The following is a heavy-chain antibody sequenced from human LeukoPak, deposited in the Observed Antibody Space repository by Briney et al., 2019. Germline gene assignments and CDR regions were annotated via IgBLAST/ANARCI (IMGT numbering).Heavy chain of an antibody. Sequence: GGSLRLSCAASGFTFSSYAMSWVRQAPGKGLEWVSAISGSGGSTYYADSVKGRFTISRDNSKNTLYLQINSLRAEDTAVYYCAKRYSSSWSRPNTDYWGQGTLVTVSS. D-gene: IGHD6-13*01. J-gene: IGHJ4*02. CDR1: GFTFSSYA. V-gene: IGHV3-23*01. CDR2: ISGSGGST. CDR3: AKRYSSSWSRPNTDY.